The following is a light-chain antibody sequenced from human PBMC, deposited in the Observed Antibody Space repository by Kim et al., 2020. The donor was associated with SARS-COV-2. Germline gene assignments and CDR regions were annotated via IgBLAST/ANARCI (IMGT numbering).Light chain of an antibody. CDR2: AAS. CDR1: QGISSW. Sequence: DIPMTQSPFSLSASVGDRVTITCRSSQGISSWLAWYQLKPEKAPKSLIYAASSLQTGVPSRFSGSGSGTDFTLTISSLQPEDFATYYWQQYNSYPRTFGQGTKVDIK. J-gene: IGKJ1*01. CDR3: QQYNSYPRT. V-gene: IGKV1D-16*01.